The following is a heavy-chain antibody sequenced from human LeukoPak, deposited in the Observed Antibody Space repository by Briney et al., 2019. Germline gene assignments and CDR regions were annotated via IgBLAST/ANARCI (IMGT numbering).Heavy chain of an antibody. V-gene: IGHV4-34*01. D-gene: IGHD2-2*01. CDR3: ARGTSVFRTPHFDY. J-gene: IGHJ4*02. Sequence: SETLSLTCAVYGGSFSGYYWSWIRQPPGKGLERIGEINHSGSTNYNPSLKSRVTISVDTSKNQFSLKLSSVTAADTAVYYCARGTSVFRTPHFDYWGQGTLVTVSS. CDR2: INHSGST. CDR1: GGSFSGYY.